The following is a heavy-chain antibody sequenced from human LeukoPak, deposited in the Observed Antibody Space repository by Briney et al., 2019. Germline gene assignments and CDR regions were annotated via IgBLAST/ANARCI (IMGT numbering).Heavy chain of an antibody. J-gene: IGHJ4*02. V-gene: IGHV3-11*01. CDR2: ISSSGSTI. Sequence: GGSLRLSCAASGFTFSDYYMSWIRQAPGRGLEWVSYISSSGSTIYYADSVKGRFTISRDNAKNSLYLQMNSLRAEDTAVYYCAGDPAYVWGSYRSDYWGQGTLVTVSS. CDR3: AGDPAYVWGSYRSDY. CDR1: GFTFSDYY. D-gene: IGHD3-16*02.